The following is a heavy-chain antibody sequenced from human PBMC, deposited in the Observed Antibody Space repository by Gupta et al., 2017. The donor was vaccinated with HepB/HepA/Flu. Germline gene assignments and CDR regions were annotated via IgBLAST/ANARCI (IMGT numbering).Heavy chain of an antibody. CDR1: GFTFSTYG. CDR3: ARDGENGYNDLDS. V-gene: IGHV3-30*03. J-gene: IGHJ4*02. CDR2: ISHDEKKQ. D-gene: IGHD5-24*01. Sequence: QVQLVESGGGVVQPGRSLRLSCAASGFTFSTYGIHWVRQAPGKGLECVAVISHDEKKQYYADSVKGRFTISRDNSKNMLFLQMTGLRVEDTAVYDCARDGENGYNDLDSWGQGTLVTVSS.